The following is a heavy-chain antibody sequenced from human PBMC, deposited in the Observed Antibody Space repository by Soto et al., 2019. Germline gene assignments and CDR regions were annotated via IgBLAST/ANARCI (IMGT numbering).Heavy chain of an antibody. CDR2: IYYSGST. Sequence: SETLSLTCTVSGGSISSYYWSWIRQPPGKGLEWIGYIYYSGSTNYNPSLKSRVTISVDTSKNQFSLKLSSVTAADTAVYYCARALDYFDYWGQGTLVTVSS. J-gene: IGHJ4*02. V-gene: IGHV4-59*01. CDR3: ARALDYFDY. CDR1: GGSISSYY.